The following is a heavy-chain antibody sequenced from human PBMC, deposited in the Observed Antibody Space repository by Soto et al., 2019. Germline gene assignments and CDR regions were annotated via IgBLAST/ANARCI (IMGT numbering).Heavy chain of an antibody. V-gene: IGHV3-7*05. CDR3: ARVPRSGGSRNGLDV. Sequence: GGSLRLSCAASGFTFSSYWMSWVRQAPGKGLEWVANIKQDGSEKYYVDSVKGRFTISRDNAKNSLYLQMNSLRAEDTAVYYCARVPRSGGSRNGLDVWGQGTTVTVSS. CDR2: IKQDGSEK. CDR1: GFTFSSYW. J-gene: IGHJ6*02. D-gene: IGHD2-15*01.